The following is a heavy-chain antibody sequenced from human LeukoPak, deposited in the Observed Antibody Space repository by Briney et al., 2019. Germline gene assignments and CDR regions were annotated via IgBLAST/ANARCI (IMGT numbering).Heavy chain of an antibody. D-gene: IGHD6-13*01. Sequence: KPSETLSLTCAVSGGSFSGFYWTWIRQFPGKGLEWVGEINQSGTINYNPSLKSRVTISVDTSKNQFSLKLSSVTAADTAVYYCARVGQQLVNYWGQGTLVTVSS. J-gene: IGHJ4*02. CDR1: GGSFSGFY. V-gene: IGHV4-34*01. CDR3: ARVGQQLVNY. CDR2: INQSGTI.